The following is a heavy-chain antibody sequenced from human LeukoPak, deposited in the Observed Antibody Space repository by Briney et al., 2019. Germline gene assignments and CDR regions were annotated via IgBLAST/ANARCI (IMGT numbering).Heavy chain of an antibody. J-gene: IGHJ4*02. CDR3: ARAAYYDSSGYYRQSDFDY. CDR1: GYTFTSYY. V-gene: IGHV7-4-1*02. Sequence: GASVKVSCKASGYTFTSYYMHWVRQAPGQGLEWMGWINTNTGNPTYAQGFTGRFVFSLDTSVSTAYLQISSLKAEDTAVYYCARAAYYDSSGYYRQSDFDYWGQGTLVTVSS. CDR2: INTNTGNP. D-gene: IGHD3-22*01.